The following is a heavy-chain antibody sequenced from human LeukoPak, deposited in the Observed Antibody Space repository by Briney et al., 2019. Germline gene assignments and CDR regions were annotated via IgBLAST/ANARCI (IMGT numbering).Heavy chain of an antibody. CDR1: GGTFNSYA. Sequence: GASVKVSCKASGGTFNSYAISWVRQAPGQGLEWMGGIIPFFGTAIYAQKFQDRVTITADDSTSTAYMKLRSLRSEDTAVYYCARDVRHRYCSSATCYRGWFDPWGQGTLVTVSS. J-gene: IGHJ5*02. CDR2: IIPFFGTA. CDR3: ARDVRHRYCSSATCYRGWFDP. V-gene: IGHV1-69*13. D-gene: IGHD2-2*01.